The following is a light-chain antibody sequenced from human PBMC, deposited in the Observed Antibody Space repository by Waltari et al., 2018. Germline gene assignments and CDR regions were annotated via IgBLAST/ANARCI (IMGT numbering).Light chain of an antibody. CDR2: WAS. V-gene: IGKV4-1*01. CDR1: QSLFSRHNSKTY. J-gene: IGKJ5*01. CDR3: HHYYIPPLT. Sequence: EIVLTQSPDSLAVSLGERATIKCKSSQSLFSRHNSKTYLAWYQQKPGKPPNLLINWASTRGSGVPDRFSGSGSGTDFTLTISSLQAEDVAVYYCHHYYIPPLTFGQGTRLEIK.